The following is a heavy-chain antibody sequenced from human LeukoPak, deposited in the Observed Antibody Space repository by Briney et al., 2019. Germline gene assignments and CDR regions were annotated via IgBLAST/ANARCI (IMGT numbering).Heavy chain of an antibody. D-gene: IGHD6-19*01. CDR3: ARTYTSGWCRD. CDR1: GGSISSGSYY. CDR2: IYYSGST. Sequence: KASETLSLTCTVSGGSISSGSYYWGWIRQPPGKGLEWIGSIYYSGSTYYNPSLKSRVTISVDTSKNQFSLKLSSVTAADTAVYYCARTYTSGWCRDWGQGTLVTVSS. J-gene: IGHJ4*02. V-gene: IGHV4-39*07.